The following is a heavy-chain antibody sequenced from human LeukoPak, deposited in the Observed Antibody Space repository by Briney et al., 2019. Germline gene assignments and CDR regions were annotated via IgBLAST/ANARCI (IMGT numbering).Heavy chain of an antibody. D-gene: IGHD4-17*01. V-gene: IGHV3-7*01. Sequence: GGSLRLSCAASGFTFSSYWMSWVRQAPGKGLEWVANIKEDGSEKYYVDSVKGRFTISRDNAKNSLYLQMNSLRAEDTAVFYCARDYSVTRTNAFDIWGQGTMVTVSS. J-gene: IGHJ3*02. CDR1: GFTFSSYW. CDR2: IKEDGSEK. CDR3: ARDYSVTRTNAFDI.